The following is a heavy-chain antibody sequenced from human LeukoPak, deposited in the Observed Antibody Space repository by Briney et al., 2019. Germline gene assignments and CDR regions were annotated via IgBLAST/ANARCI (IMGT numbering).Heavy chain of an antibody. CDR1: GYTFTSYD. V-gene: IGHV1-69*05. D-gene: IGHD2-2*01. Sequence: GASVKASCKASGYTFTSYDINWVRQATGQGLEWMGGIIPIFGTANYAQKFQGRVTITTDESTSTAYMELSSLRSEDTAVYYCASGGIPGWFDPWGQGTLVTVSS. CDR2: IIPIFGTA. J-gene: IGHJ5*02. CDR3: ASGGIPGWFDP.